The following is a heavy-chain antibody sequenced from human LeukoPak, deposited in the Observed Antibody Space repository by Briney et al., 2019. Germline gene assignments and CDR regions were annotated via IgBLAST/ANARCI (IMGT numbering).Heavy chain of an antibody. V-gene: IGHV1-69*13. J-gene: IGHJ4*02. CDR2: IIPVFGVP. Sequence: VASVKVSCKASGGTSRSFCMNWVRQAPGQGLEWMGGIIPVFGVPNYAQKFQGRVTISADELTTTVHMEVTSLRSEDTAVYYCTRGSAGIAPATTKNYFDSWGQGTPVIVSS. D-gene: IGHD6-13*01. CDR3: TRGSAGIAPATTKNYFDS. CDR1: GGTSRSFC.